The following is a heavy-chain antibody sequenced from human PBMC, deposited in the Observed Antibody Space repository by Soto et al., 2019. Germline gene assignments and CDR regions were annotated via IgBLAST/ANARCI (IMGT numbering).Heavy chain of an antibody. Sequence: PGGSLRLSCAASGFTFSLHAIHWVRLTPGRGLEWVLAISRDGSYIYYTDSVKGRFTVSRDNSKNTVFVQMNRLIPDDTALYFCARTRNGGVADSFDSWGQGTRVTVSS. J-gene: IGHJ5*01. CDR2: ISRDGSYI. V-gene: IGHV3-30*04. D-gene: IGHD3-3*01. CDR1: GFTFSLHA. CDR3: ARTRNGGVADSFDS.